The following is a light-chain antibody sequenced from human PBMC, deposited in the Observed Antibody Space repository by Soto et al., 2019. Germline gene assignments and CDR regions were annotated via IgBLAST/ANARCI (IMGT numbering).Light chain of an antibody. CDR1: SSNTGAGYD. CDR2: SNN. Sequence: QSVLTQPPSVSGAPGQRVTMSCTGSSSNTGAGYDVHWYQQLPGTAPKLLIYSNNNRPSGVPDRFSGSKSGTSASLAITGLQAEGEADYYCQSFDSSLSGWVFGGGTKLTVL. V-gene: IGLV1-40*01. CDR3: QSFDSSLSGWV. J-gene: IGLJ3*02.